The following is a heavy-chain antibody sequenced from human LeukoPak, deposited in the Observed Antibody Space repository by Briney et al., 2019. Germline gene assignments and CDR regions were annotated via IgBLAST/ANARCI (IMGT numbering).Heavy chain of an antibody. D-gene: IGHD2-2*01. CDR2: IYYSGST. CDR1: GGSISSGGYY. Sequence: SETLSLTCTVSGGSISSGGYYWSWVRQHLGKGLEWVGYIYYSGSTYYNPSLKSRVTISVDTSKNQFSLKLSSVTAADTAVYYCARAGYCSSTSCYFGYYYYGMDAWGQGTTVTVSS. V-gene: IGHV4-31*03. CDR3: ARAGYCSSTSCYFGYYYYGMDA. J-gene: IGHJ6*02.